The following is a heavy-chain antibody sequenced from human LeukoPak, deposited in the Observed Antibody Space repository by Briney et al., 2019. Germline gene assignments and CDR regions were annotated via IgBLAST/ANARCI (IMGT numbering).Heavy chain of an antibody. Sequence: GGSLRLSCAASGFTFSNHGMHWVRQAPGKGLEWVAVIWSDGSNKYYGDSVKGRLTISRDNSKNTLYLQMNSLRAEDTAVYYCATWPADAVMGPLGYWGQGTLVTVSS. CDR1: GFTFSNHG. CDR2: IWSDGSNK. V-gene: IGHV3-33*03. J-gene: IGHJ4*01. D-gene: IGHD5-18*01. CDR3: ATWPADAVMGPLGY.